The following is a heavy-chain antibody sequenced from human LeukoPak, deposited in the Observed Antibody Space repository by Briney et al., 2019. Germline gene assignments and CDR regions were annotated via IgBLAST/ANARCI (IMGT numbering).Heavy chain of an antibody. V-gene: IGHV3-21*01. CDR1: GFTFSSYS. CDR3: AREIAARGFDY. Sequence: GGSLRLSCAASGFTFSSYSMNWVRQAPGKGLEWVASISSSSSYIYYADSVKGRFTISRDNARNSLYLQMNSLRAEDTAVYYCAREIAARGFDYWGQGTLVTVSS. CDR2: ISSSSSYI. D-gene: IGHD6-6*01. J-gene: IGHJ4*02.